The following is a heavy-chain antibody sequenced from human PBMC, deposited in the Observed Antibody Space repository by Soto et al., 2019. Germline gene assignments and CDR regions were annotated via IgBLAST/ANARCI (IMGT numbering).Heavy chain of an antibody. CDR2: IHYSGST. CDR1: GGSISDYY. D-gene: IGHD3-22*01. J-gene: IGHJ4*02. Sequence: QVQLQESSPGRVKHSETLYLTCNVSGGSISDYYRSWIRQPPGKGLEWIGNIHYSGSTKYKPSLKSRVTISVDTSKNQFSLKLRAVTAADTAMYYCARCVSGYYSGFDHWGQGTLVTVSS. V-gene: IGHV4-59*01. CDR3: ARCVSGYYSGFDH.